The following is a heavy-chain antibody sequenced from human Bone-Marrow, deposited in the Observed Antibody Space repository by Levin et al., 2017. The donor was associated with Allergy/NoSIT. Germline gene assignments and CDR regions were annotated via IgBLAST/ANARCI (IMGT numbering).Heavy chain of an antibody. V-gene: IGHV3-30*18. CDR2: ISYDGSNK. CDR3: AKAYGDYEVDY. CDR1: GFTFSSYG. Sequence: RGESLKISCAASGFTFSSYGMHWVRQAPGKGLEWVAVISYDGSNKYYADSVKGRFTISRDNSKNTLYLQMNSLRAEDTAVYYCAKAYGDYEVDYWGQGTLVTVSS. D-gene: IGHD4-17*01. J-gene: IGHJ4*02.